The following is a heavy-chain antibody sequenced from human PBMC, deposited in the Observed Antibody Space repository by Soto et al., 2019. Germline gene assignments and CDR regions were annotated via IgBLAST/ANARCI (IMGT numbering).Heavy chain of an antibody. J-gene: IGHJ6*03. CDR2: INSDGSST. Sequence: GGSLRLSCAASGFTLNSYWMDWVRQAPGKGLMWVSRINSDGSSTGYADSVKGRFTISRDNAKNTLYLQMNSLRAEDTAVYYCARGGYGDYYYYHYYMDVWGKGTTVTVSS. CDR1: GFTLNSYW. V-gene: IGHV3-74*01. D-gene: IGHD4-17*01. CDR3: ARGGYGDYYYYHYYMDV.